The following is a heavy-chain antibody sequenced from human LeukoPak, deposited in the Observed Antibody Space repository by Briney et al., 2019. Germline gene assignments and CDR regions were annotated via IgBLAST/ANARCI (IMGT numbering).Heavy chain of an antibody. CDR1: GFTFSSYA. J-gene: IGHJ4*02. V-gene: IGHV3-23*01. CDR3: AKDNRAFCTSGVCSSFDY. Sequence: GGSLRLSCAASGFTFSSYAMSWVRQAPGKGLEWVSTINGGGVNTHYADSVGGRFTISRDNSKNTLFLQMSGLRDEDTAVYYCAKDNRAFCTSGVCSSFDYWGQGALVTVSS. D-gene: IGHD2-8*01. CDR2: INGGGVNT.